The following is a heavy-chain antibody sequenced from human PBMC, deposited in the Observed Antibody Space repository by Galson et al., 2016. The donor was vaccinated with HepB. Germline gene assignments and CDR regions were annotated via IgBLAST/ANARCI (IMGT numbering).Heavy chain of an antibody. CDR1: GFTFEDYA. D-gene: IGHD3-22*01. CDR3: TKDFYSSGPEYFHH. V-gene: IGHV3-9*01. CDR2: INWNSGVT. Sequence: SLRLSCAASGFTFEDYAMHWVRQFPGKGLGWVSGINWNSGVTDYADSVKGRFTISRDNAKNSLYLQMNSLRPEDTAFYYCTKDFYSSGPEYFHHWGRGTLVTVSP. J-gene: IGHJ1*01.